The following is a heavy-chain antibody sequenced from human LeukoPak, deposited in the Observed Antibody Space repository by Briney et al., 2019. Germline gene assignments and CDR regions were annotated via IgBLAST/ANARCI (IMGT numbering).Heavy chain of an antibody. CDR3: TRLSDGSGTDKKHDY. Sequence: PGGSLTLSCAVSGFTFSGSAMHWVRQAAGKGREWVGRIRSKANSYATAYAASVKGRFTISRDDSKNTAYLQMNSLKTEDAAVYYCTRLSDGSGTDKKHDYWGQGTLVTVSS. D-gene: IGHD1-26*01. CDR1: GFTFSGSA. CDR2: IRSKANSYAT. V-gene: IGHV3-73*01. J-gene: IGHJ4*02.